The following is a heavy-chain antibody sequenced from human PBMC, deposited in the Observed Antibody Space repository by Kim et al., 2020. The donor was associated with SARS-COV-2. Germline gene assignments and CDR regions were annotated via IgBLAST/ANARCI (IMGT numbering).Heavy chain of an antibody. CDR3: AREPARRADY. J-gene: IGHJ4*02. Sequence: GGSLRLSCAASGFIFSTYDMHWVRQAPGKGLEWVSAISSDGSTFYSASLVSRFTISTNNSSNTPHLQKVTIRVADAGVYYCAREPARRADYCGRGTLVTV. CDR2: ISSDGST. V-gene: IGHV3-23*01. CDR1: GFIFSTYD.